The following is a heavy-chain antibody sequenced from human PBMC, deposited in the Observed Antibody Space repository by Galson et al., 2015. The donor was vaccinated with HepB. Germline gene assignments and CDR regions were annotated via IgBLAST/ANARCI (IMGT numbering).Heavy chain of an antibody. D-gene: IGHD2-2*01. J-gene: IGHJ5*02. CDR3: ARGDCSGTNCFVYYWFDP. Sequence: SVKVSCKASGYTFTSYAMNWVRQAPGQGLEWMGWINIYNDNTNYAQKFQGRVTMTTDTSTSTAYMELRSLKSDDTAVYYCARGDCSGTNCFVYYWFDPWGQGTLVTVSS. V-gene: IGHV1-18*01. CDR1: GYTFTSYA. CDR2: INIYNDNT.